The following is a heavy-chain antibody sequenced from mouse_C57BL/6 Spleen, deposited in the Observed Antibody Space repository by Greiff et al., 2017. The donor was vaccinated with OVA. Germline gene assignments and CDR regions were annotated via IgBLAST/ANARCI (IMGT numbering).Heavy chain of an antibody. Sequence: DVQLQESGGGLVQPGGSMKLSCVASGFTFSNYWMNWVRQSPEKGLEWVAQIRLKSDNYATHYAESVKGRFTISRDDSKSSVYLQMNNLRAEDTGIYYCTGGVGYFDVWGTGTTVTVSS. CDR2: IRLKSDNYAT. CDR3: TGGVGYFDV. V-gene: IGHV6-3*01. J-gene: IGHJ1*03. CDR1: GFTFSNYW.